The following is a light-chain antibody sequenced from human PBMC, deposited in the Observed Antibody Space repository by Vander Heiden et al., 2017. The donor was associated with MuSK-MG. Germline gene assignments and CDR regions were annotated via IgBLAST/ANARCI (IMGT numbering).Light chain of an antibody. Sequence: DIQMTQSPSSLSACVGDRVTIPCRPSQGISNYLAWYQQKPGKVPKLLIYAASTLQSGVPSRFSGSGSGTDFPLTISSLQPEDVATYYCQKYNSAPWTFGQGTKVEIK. CDR2: AAS. J-gene: IGKJ1*01. CDR1: QGISNY. CDR3: QKYNSAPWT. V-gene: IGKV1-27*01.